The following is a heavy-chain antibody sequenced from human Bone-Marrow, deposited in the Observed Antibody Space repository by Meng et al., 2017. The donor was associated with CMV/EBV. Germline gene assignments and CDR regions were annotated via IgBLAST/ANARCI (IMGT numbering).Heavy chain of an antibody. D-gene: IGHD3-22*01. CDR3: AGGGFGSGYFLGQGYYYGMDV. CDR1: GGSFSGYY. CDR2: ISYDGSNK. J-gene: IGHJ6*02. Sequence: GESLRLTCAVYGGSFSGYYWSWIRQAPGKGLEWVAVISYDGSNKYYADSVKGRFTISRDNSKNTLYLQMNSLRAEDTAVYYCAGGGFGSGYFLGQGYYYGMDVWGQGTTVTVSS. V-gene: IGHV3-30-3*01.